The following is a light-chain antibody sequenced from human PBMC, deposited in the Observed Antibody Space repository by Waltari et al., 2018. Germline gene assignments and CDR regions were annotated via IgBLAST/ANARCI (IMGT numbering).Light chain of an antibody. Sequence: QSALTQPASVSGSPGQSITLSCTGTSRDVGAYNYVSWYQQHPGKVPKLIIYDVSHRPSGVSFRFSGSKSDNTASLTISGLQAEDEADYYCISYTTSDTMIFGGGTKLTVL. J-gene: IGLJ2*01. CDR1: SRDVGAYNY. CDR2: DVS. V-gene: IGLV2-14*03. CDR3: ISYTTSDTMI.